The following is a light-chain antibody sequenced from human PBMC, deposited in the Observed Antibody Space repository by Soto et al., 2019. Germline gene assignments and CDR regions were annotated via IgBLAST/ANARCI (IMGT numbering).Light chain of an antibody. CDR2: AAS. CDR3: QQSYSTPPT. CDR1: QSISSY. J-gene: IGKJ1*01. V-gene: IGKV1-39*01. Sequence: DIPMTQSPSSLSASAGDRVTITCRASQSISSYLNWYQQKPGKAPKLLIYAASSLQSGVPSRFSGSGSGTDFTLTISSLQPEDFATYYCQQSYSTPPTFGQGTKVEIK.